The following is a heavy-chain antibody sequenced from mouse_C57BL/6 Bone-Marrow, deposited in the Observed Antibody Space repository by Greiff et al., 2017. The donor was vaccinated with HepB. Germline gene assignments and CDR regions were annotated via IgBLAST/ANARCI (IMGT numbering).Heavy chain of an antibody. Sequence: VQRVESGAELARPGASVKLSCKASGYTFTSYGISWVKQRTGQGLEWIGEIYPRSGNTYYNEKFKGKATLTADKSSSTAYMELRSLTSEDSAVYFCARLPDLELSPDYWGQGTTLTVSS. CDR2: IYPRSGNT. D-gene: IGHD1-1*02. CDR1: GYTFTSYG. V-gene: IGHV1-81*01. J-gene: IGHJ2*01. CDR3: ARLPDLELSPDY.